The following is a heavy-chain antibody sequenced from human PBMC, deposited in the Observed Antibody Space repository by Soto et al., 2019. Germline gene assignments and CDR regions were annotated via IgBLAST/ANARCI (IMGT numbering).Heavy chain of an antibody. V-gene: IGHV5-51*01. CDR2: IYPGDSDT. J-gene: IGHJ6*02. CDR3: ARVTNTGVVNGNYYYYYGMDV. CDR1: GYSFTSYW. Sequence: PGESLKISCKGSGYSFTSYWIGWVRQMPGKGLEWMGIIYPGDSDTRYSPSFQGQVTISADKSISTAYLRWSSLKASDTAMYYCARVTNTGVVNGNYYYYYGMDVWGQGTTVTVSS. D-gene: IGHD3-3*01.